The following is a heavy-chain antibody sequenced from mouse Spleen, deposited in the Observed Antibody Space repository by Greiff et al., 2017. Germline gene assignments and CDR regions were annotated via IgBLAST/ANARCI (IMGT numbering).Heavy chain of an antibody. CDR2: ISYDGSN. J-gene: IGHJ3*01. CDR3: ARGHGYWFAY. D-gene: IGHD1-2*01. V-gene: IGHV3-6*01. CDR1: GYSITSGYY. Sequence: EVQLQESGPGLVKPSQSLSLTCSVTGYSITSGYYWNWIRQFPGNKLEWMGYISYDGSNNYNPSLKNRISITRDTSKNQFFLKLNSVTTEDTATYYCARGHGYWFAYWGQGTLVTVSA.